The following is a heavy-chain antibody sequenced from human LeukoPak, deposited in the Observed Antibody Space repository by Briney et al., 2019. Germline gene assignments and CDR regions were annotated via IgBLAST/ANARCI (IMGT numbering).Heavy chain of an antibody. CDR1: GYTFTGYY. CDR3: ARATAAAGLFEYYFDY. J-gene: IGHJ4*02. CDR2: INPNSGGT. Sequence: GASVKVSCKASGYTFTGYYMHWVRQAPGQGLEWMGWINPNSGGTNYAQKFQGRVTMTRATSISTAYMELSRLRSDDTAVYYCARATAAAGLFEYYFDYWGQGTLVTVSS. V-gene: IGHV1-2*02. D-gene: IGHD6-13*01.